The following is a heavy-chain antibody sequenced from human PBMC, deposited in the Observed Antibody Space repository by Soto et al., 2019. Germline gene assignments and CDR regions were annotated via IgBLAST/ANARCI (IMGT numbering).Heavy chain of an antibody. Sequence: SETLSLTCAVYGGSFSGYYWSWIRQPPGKGLEWIGEINHSGRTKYNTSIKSRVTISVDTSKKQFSLKLSYVTAADTAVYYCAREGYSWGQGKMLTVS. V-gene: IGHV4-34*01. CDR1: GGSFSGYY. CDR3: AREGYS. CDR2: INHSGRT. J-gene: IGHJ4*02.